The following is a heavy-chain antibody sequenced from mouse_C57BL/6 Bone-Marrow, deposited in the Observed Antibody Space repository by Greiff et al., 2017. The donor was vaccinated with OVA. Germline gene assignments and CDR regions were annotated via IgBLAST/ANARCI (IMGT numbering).Heavy chain of an antibody. CDR3: TGYYGSWYFDV. CDR1: GFNIKDDY. CDR2: IDPENGDN. V-gene: IGHV14-4*01. D-gene: IGHD1-1*01. J-gene: IGHJ1*03. Sequence: VQLQQSGAELVRPGASVKLSCTASGFNIKDDYMHWVKQRPEQGLEWMGWIDPENGDNEYGSKFQGKATITADTSSTTAYLQLSSLTSEDTAVYYCTGYYGSWYFDVWGTGTTVTVSS.